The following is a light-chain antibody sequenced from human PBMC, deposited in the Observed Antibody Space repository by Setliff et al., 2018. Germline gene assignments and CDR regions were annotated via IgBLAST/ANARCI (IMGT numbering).Light chain of an antibody. CDR1: SSDVGYYNF. V-gene: IGLV2-14*03. J-gene: IGLJ1*01. Sequence: QSVLAQPASVSESPGQSITISCTGTSSDVGYYNFVSWYQQHPGKAPKLMIYDVTDRPSGISNRFSGSKSGNTASLTIFGLQAEDEADYYCTSYTTSDSFVFGTGTKGTVL. CDR3: TSYTTSDSFV. CDR2: DVT.